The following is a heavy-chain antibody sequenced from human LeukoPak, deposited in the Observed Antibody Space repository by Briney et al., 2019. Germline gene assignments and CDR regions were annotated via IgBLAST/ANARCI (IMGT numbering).Heavy chain of an antibody. J-gene: IGHJ4*02. D-gene: IGHD3-16*01. V-gene: IGHV3-30*02. Sequence: GGSLRLSCAASGLTFSTYGMNWVRQAPGEVLEWVAFIRFDGSDKYYADSVKGRFTISRDNSKNSLYLQMNSLRAEDTAVYYCAKPRGVSYYFDYWGQGTLVTVSS. CDR2: IRFDGSDK. CDR3: AKPRGVSYYFDY. CDR1: GLTFSTYG.